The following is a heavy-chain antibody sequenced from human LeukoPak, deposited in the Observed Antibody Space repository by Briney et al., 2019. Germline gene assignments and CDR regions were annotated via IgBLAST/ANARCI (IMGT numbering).Heavy chain of an antibody. J-gene: IGHJ4*02. CDR1: GYSFTNYW. D-gene: IGHD2-2*01. V-gene: IGHV5-51*01. CDR3: AIGGDSSTSCYRCFNY. CDR2: IYPDDSDT. Sequence: GESLKISCEGSGYSFTNYWIGWVRQMPGKGLEWMGIIYPDDSDTRYSPSFQGQVTISADKSIGTAYLQWSSLKASDTAMYYCAIGGDSSTSCYRCFNYWGQGTLVTFSS.